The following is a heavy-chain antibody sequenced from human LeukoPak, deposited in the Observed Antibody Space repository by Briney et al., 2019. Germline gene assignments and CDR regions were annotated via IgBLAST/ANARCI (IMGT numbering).Heavy chain of an antibody. V-gene: IGHV1-3*01. CDR2: IKAGNGDT. CDR3: VRDHCGDICYPRAY. CDR1: GYSFTNYV. D-gene: IGHD2-21*01. Sequence: GASVKVSCKASGYSFTNYVVHWVRQAPGQRPEWMGWIKAGNGDTKYSPNFQDRVTITRDISANTVYVELSSLTSEDTALYYCVRDHCGDICYPRAYWGQGTLVTVSS. J-gene: IGHJ4*02.